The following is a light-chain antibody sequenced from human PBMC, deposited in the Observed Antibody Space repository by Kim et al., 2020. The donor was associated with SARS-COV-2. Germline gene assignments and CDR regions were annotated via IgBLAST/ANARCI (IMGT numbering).Light chain of an antibody. Sequence: IQMTQSPSSVSASLGDSLTITCRASQGIATSLAWFQQKPGNAPKSLIYATSRMHSGVSSRYSGSGSGTEFTLTISGLQTEDVATYYCQQYNTYPFTFGGGTKLEIK. CDR2: ATS. CDR1: QGIATS. V-gene: IGKV1-16*01. J-gene: IGKJ4*01. CDR3: QQYNTYPFT.